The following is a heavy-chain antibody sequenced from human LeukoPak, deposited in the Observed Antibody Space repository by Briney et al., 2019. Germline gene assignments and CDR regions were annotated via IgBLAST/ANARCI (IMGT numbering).Heavy chain of an antibody. V-gene: IGHV3-7*01. Sequence: PGGSLRLSCAASGFTFSSYWMSWVRQAPGKGLEWVANIKQDGSEKYYVDSVKGRFTISRDNAKNTLYLQMNSLRAEDTAVYYCARVGRPYRSGWQTFDYWGQRTVVGDCS. CDR3: ARVGRPYRSGWQTFDY. CDR1: GFTFSSYW. D-gene: IGHD6-19*01. J-gene: IGHJ4*02. CDR2: IKQDGSEK.